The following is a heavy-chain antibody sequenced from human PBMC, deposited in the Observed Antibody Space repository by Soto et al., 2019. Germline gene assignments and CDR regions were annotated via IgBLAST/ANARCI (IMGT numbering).Heavy chain of an antibody. CDR3: AIEWRYCSGGSCLLGHYGMDV. V-gene: IGHV1-8*01. CDR2: ISPNSGNT. D-gene: IGHD2-15*01. CDR1: GYTFTTYD. J-gene: IGHJ6*02. Sequence: ASVKVSCKASGYTFTTYDINWVRQATGQRPEWVGWISPNSGNTAYAHKFQGRVTMTRSTSTSTAYMELNSLMSEDTAVYYCAIEWRYCSGGSCLLGHYGMDVWGQGTTVTVSS.